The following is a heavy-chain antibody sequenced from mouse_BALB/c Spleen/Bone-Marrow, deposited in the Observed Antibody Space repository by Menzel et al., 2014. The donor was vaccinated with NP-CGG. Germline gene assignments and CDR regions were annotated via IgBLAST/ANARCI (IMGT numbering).Heavy chain of an antibody. CDR1: GYAFTNYL. CDR3: ARCLTGTSALGF. CDR2: INPGSGGT. D-gene: IGHD4-1*01. Sequence: VKLQESGAELVRPGTSVKVSCKASGYAFTNYLIEWVKQRPGQGLEWIGVINPGSGGTNYNEEFRGKATLTADKSSSTAYMQLSSLTSDDSAVYFCARCLTGTSALGFWGQGTSVTVSS. J-gene: IGHJ4*01. V-gene: IGHV1-54*01.